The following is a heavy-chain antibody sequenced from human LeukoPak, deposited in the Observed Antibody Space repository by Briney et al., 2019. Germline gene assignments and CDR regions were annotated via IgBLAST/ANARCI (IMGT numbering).Heavy chain of an antibody. J-gene: IGHJ3*02. CDR1: GFTVSSNY. CDR2: IYSGGST. CDR3: LRTSGPYDAFDI. V-gene: IGHV3-53*01. Sequence: GGSLRLSCAASGFTVSSNYMSWVRQAPGKGLEWVSVIYSGGSTYYADSVKGRFTISRDNSKNTLYLQMNSLRAEDTAVYYCLRTSGPYDAFDIWGQGTTVTVSS.